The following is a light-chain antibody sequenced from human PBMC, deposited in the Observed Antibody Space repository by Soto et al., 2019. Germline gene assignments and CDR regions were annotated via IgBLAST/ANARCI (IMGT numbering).Light chain of an antibody. CDR1: ETISSN. CDR2: GAS. Sequence: EIVMTQSPATLSMSPGERATLSCRASETISSNLVGYQQKPGQAPRLLIHGASTRATGIPARFSGSGSGTEFTLTISSLQSEDFAVYYCQQYKNWPRTFGQGTKVEIK. J-gene: IGKJ1*01. V-gene: IGKV3D-15*01. CDR3: QQYKNWPRT.